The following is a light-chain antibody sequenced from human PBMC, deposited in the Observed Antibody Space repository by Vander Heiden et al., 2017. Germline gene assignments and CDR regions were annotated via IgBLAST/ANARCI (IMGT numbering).Light chain of an antibody. CDR1: SSDVGGYNY. Sequence: QSALTHPASVSGSPGQSITISCTGTSSDVGGYNYVSWYQQHPGKAPKLMIYDVSNRPSGVSNRFSGSKSGNTASLTISGLQAEDEADYYCSSYTSSSILYVFGTGTKVTVL. CDR2: DVS. V-gene: IGLV2-14*03. CDR3: SSYTSSSILYV. J-gene: IGLJ1*01.